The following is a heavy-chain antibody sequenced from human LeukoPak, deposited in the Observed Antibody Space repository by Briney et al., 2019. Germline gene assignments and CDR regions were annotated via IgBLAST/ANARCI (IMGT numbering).Heavy chain of an antibody. D-gene: IGHD3-22*01. CDR2: ITNGGGNT. V-gene: IGHV3-23*01. Sequence: GGSLRLSCGASGFTFSNYAISWVRQAPGKGLEWVSGITNGGGNTNYADSVKVRFTISRDNAKNTLYQQMDSLRAEDTAIYYCAKGDSSGYFSPIDSWGQGTLVTVSS. J-gene: IGHJ4*02. CDR3: AKGDSSGYFSPIDS. CDR1: GFTFSNYA.